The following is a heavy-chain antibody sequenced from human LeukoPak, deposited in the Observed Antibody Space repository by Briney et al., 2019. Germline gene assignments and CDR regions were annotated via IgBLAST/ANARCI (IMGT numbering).Heavy chain of an antibody. CDR2: ISYDGSNK. Sequence: GRSLRLSCAASGFTFSSYAMHWVRQAPGKGLEWVAVISYDGSNKYYADSVKGRFTISRDNSKNTLYLQMNSLRAEDTAVYYCARGRDYYDSSGYYTVNFDYWGQGTLVTVSS. J-gene: IGHJ4*02. CDR1: GFTFSSYA. D-gene: IGHD3-22*01. CDR3: ARGRDYYDSSGYYTVNFDY. V-gene: IGHV3-30*04.